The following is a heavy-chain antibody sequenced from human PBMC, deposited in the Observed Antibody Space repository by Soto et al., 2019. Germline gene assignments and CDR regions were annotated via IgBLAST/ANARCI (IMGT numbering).Heavy chain of an antibody. CDR1: GFTFSSYG. J-gene: IGHJ5*02. V-gene: IGHV3-30*18. D-gene: IGHD3-3*01. CDR2: ISYDGSNK. CDR3: AKDPGGGFGVPYTFDP. Sequence: GGSLRLSCAAPGFTFSSYGMHWVRQAPGKGLEWVAVISYDGSNKYYADSVKGRFTISRDNSKNTLYLQMNSLRAEDTAVYYCAKDPGGGFGVPYTFDPWGQGTLVTVSS.